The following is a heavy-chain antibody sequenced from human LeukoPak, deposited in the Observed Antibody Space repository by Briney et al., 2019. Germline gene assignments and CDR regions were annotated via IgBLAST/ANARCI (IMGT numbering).Heavy chain of an antibody. CDR1: GYTFTGYY. Sequence: ASVKVSSKASGYTFTGYYMHWVRQAPGQGLEWMGWINPNRGGTNYAQKFQGRVTMTRDTSISTAYMELSRLRSDDPAVYFCALYSSSSYYMDVWGKGTSVTVSS. J-gene: IGHJ6*03. CDR2: INPNRGGT. D-gene: IGHD6-19*01. CDR3: ALYSSSSYYMDV. V-gene: IGHV1-2*02.